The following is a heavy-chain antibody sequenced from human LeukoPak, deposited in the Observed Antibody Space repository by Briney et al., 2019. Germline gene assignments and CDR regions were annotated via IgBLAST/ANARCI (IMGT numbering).Heavy chain of an antibody. CDR1: GGSFSGYY. V-gene: IGHV4-34*01. J-gene: IGHJ5*02. Sequence: SETLSLTCAVYGGSFSGYYWSWIRQPPGKGLEWIGEINHSGSTNYNPSLKSRVTISVDTSKNQFSLKLSSVTAADTAVYYCARLEALSSGANWFDPWGQGTWSPSPQ. CDR2: INHSGST. CDR3: ARLEALSSGANWFDP. D-gene: IGHD3-22*01.